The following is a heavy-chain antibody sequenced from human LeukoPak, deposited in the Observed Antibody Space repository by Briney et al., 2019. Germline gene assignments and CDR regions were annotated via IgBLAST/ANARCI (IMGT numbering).Heavy chain of an antibody. V-gene: IGHV1-18*01. CDR1: GYTFTSYG. CDR3: ARDTDEQWLVREGDAFDI. D-gene: IGHD6-19*01. CDR2: ISAYNGNT. J-gene: IGHJ3*02. Sequence: GSVKVSCKASGYTFTSYGISWVRQAPGQGLEWMGWISAYNGNTNYAQKLQGRVTMTTDTSTSTAYMELRSLRSDDTAVYYCARDTDEQWLVREGDAFDIWGQGTMVTVSS.